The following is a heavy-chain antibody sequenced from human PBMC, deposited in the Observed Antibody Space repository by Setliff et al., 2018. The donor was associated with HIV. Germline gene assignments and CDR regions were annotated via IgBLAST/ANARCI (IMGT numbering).Heavy chain of an antibody. CDR3: ARGALLAVFDFDH. V-gene: IGHV1-3*01. J-gene: IGHJ4*01. Sequence: GASVKVSCKASGYTFTTYPIHWVRQAPGQSLEWMGWINVGKGDTKYSQDLQGRITLTTDTSANTAYMELSSLRSDDTAVYFCARGALLAVFDFDHWGHGTLVTVPQ. D-gene: IGHD2-21*01. CDR2: INVGKGDT. CDR1: GYTFTTYP.